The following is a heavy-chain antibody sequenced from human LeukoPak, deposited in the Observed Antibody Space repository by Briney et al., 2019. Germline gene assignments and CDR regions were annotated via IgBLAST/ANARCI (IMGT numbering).Heavy chain of an antibody. CDR3: ARLLGTSTTYDY. CDR1: GFTFSAHW. V-gene: IGHV3-7*01. D-gene: IGHD1-1*01. J-gene: IGHJ4*02. CDR2: IYPDGSQK. Sequence: GGSLRLSCEASGFTFSAHWMSWVRQAPGNGLEWVASIYPDGSQKYYLDSVRGRFTISRDNTKNSLYLQMSSLGAEDTAVYYCARLLGTSTTYDYWGQGTLVTVSS.